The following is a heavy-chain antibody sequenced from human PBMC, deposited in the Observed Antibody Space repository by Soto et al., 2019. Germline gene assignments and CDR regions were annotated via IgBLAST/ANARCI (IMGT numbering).Heavy chain of an antibody. V-gene: IGHV3-7*01. CDR3: ARDLTPEILPYYYDANDI. CDR1: GFSISNYW. Sequence: EVQLVESGGGLVQPGGSLRLSCAASGFSISNYWMTWVRQAPGKGLEWVANIKEDGNEVYYVDSVKGRFTISRDNAKNSLYLQMNSLRAEDTAVYYCARDLTPEILPYYYDANDIWGQGTLVTVSS. J-gene: IGHJ3*02. CDR2: IKEDGNEV. D-gene: IGHD3-22*01.